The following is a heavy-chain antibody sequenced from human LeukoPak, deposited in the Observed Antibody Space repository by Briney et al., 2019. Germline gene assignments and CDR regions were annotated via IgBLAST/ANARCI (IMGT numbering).Heavy chain of an antibody. V-gene: IGHV1-18*01. J-gene: IGHJ4*02. Sequence: ASVKVSCKASGYTFTRYGISWVRQAPGQGLEWMGWISTYNGNTNYAQKLQGRVTMTTDTSTSTAYMELRSLRSDDTAVYYCATANVGVTATDWGQGTLVTVSS. D-gene: IGHD2-21*02. CDR2: ISTYNGNT. CDR3: ATANVGVTATD. CDR1: GYTFTRYG.